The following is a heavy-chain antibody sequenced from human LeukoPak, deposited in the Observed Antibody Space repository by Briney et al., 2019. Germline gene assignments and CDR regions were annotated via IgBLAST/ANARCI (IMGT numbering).Heavy chain of an antibody. D-gene: IGHD2-15*01. CDR1: GFTLSSYA. V-gene: IGHV3-23*01. CDR3: AKPEGEVVTPYDAFDI. CDR2: ISGSGCST. Sequence: PGRSLRLSCAASGFTLSSYAMSWVSQAPGKGMEWISAISGSGCSTYYADSVKCRFTISRDNSKNTLYLQMNSLRAEDTAVYYCAKPEGEVVTPYDAFDIWGQGTMVTVSS. J-gene: IGHJ3*02.